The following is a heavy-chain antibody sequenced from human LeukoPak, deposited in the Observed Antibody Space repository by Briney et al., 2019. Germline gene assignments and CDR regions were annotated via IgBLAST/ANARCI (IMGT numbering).Heavy chain of an antibody. D-gene: IGHD3-9*01. J-gene: IGHJ4*02. CDR3: AREYYDILTGYKSFDY. V-gene: IGHV3-48*04. CDR1: GFTFRSNS. Sequence: PGGSLRLSCAASGFTFRSNSMNWVRQAPGKGLEWVSYISSSGSTIYYADSVKGRFTISRDNAKNSLYLQMNSLRAEDTAVYYCAREYYDILTGYKSFDYWGQGTLVTVSS. CDR2: ISSSGSTI.